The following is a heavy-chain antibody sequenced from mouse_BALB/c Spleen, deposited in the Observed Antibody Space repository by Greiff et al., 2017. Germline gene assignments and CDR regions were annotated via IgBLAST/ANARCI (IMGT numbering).Heavy chain of an antibody. D-gene: IGHD1-1*01. V-gene: IGHV1-18*01. CDR3: ARSGSSRYYFDY. Sequence: VQLKQSGPELVKPGASVKIPCKASGYTFTDYNMDWVKQSHGKSLEWIGDINPNNGGTIYNQKFKGKATLTVDKSSSTAYMELRSLTSEDTAVYYCARSGSSRYYFDYWGQGTTLTVSS. J-gene: IGHJ2*01. CDR2: INPNNGGT. CDR1: GYTFTDYN.